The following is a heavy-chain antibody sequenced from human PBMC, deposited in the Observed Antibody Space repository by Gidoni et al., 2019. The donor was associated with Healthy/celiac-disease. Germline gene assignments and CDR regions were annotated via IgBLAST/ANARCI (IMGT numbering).Heavy chain of an antibody. V-gene: IGHV4-59*01. Sequence: QVQLQESGPGLVKPSETLSLTCTVSGGSISSYYWSWIRQPPGKGLEWIGYIYYSGSTNYNPALKSRVTRSVDTSKNKFSLKLSSVTAADTAVYYCARIITIFGVVAGMDVWGQGTTVTVSS. D-gene: IGHD3-3*01. CDR3: ARIITIFGVVAGMDV. CDR2: IYYSGST. J-gene: IGHJ6*02. CDR1: GGSISSYY.